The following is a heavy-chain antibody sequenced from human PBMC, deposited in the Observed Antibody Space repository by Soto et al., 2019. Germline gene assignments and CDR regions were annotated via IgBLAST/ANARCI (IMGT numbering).Heavy chain of an antibody. V-gene: IGHV2-5*02. Sequence: QITLKESGPTLVRPTQTLTLTCTFSGFSLSTTGVGVGWFRQPPGKALEWLALIYCDDDKRYSPSLKSRLTLTKYTAKNEVILTMVNMEPVDTGTWSCAQRRRDYGLGRERANYLAPWGQGNLVT. D-gene: IGHD3-10*01. CDR3: AQRRRDYGLGRERANYLAP. CDR1: GFSLSTTGVG. CDR2: IYCDDDK. J-gene: IGHJ5*02.